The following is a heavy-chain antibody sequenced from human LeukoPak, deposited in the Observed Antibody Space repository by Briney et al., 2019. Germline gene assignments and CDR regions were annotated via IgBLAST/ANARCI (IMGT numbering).Heavy chain of an antibody. V-gene: IGHV1-46*01. D-gene: IGHD1-26*01. CDR3: ARLARYSWSPISPLYYYYYMDV. CDR1: GYTFTSYS. J-gene: IGHJ6*03. CDR2: INPSDAST. Sequence: ASVKVSCKASGYTFTSYSMNWVRQAPGQGPEWMRIINPSDASTTYAQKFQGRVTMTRDMSTSTVYMELSSLRSEDTAVYYCARLARYSWSPISPLYYYYYMDVWGKGTTVTVSS.